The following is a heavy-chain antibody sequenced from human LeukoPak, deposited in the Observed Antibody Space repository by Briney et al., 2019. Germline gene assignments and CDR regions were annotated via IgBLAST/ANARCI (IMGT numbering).Heavy chain of an antibody. CDR3: ARPSSGGRGDYYFDY. J-gene: IGHJ4*02. V-gene: IGHV3-11*01. CDR2: ISSSGSTI. Sequence: GGSLRLSCAASGFTFSDYYMSWIREAPGKGLEWVSYISSSGSTIYYADSVKGRFTISRDNAKNSLYLQMNSLRAEDTTVYYCARPSSGGRGDYYFDYWGQGTLVTVSS. CDR1: GFTFSDYY. D-gene: IGHD6-19*01.